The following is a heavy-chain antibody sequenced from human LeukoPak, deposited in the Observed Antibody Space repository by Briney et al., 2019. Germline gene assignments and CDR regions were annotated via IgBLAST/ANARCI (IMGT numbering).Heavy chain of an antibody. CDR2: IIPILGIA. Sequence: ASVKVSCKASGGTFSSYAISWVRQAPGQGLEWMGRIIPILGIANYAQKFQGRVTITADKSTSTAYMELSSLRSEDTAVYYCARDLMSWTGNTSDYWGQGTLVTVSS. CDR1: GGTFSSYA. D-gene: IGHD3-16*01. J-gene: IGHJ4*02. CDR3: ARDLMSWTGNTSDY. V-gene: IGHV1-69*04.